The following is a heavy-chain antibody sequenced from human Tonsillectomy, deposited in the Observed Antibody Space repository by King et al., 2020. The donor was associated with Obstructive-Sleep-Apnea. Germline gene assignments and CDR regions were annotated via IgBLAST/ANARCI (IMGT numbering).Heavy chain of an antibody. CDR1: GFSFSSYA. J-gene: IGHJ3*01. CDR2: ISYDPSNK. CDR3: ARASGNNWDDAFDV. D-gene: IGHD1-1*01. Sequence: VQLVESGGGVVQPGRSLRLSCAASGFSFSSYAMHWVRQAPGKGLEWVAIISYDPSNKYYADSVKGRFTISRDNSESTLYLRMNSLRAEDTAVYYCARASGNNWDDAFDVWGHGTMVTVSS. V-gene: IGHV3-30-3*01.